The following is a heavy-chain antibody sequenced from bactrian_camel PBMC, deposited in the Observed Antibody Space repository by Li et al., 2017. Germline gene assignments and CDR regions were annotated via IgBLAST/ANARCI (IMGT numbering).Heavy chain of an antibody. J-gene: IGHJ6*01. CDR3: AKRLDVGCFLGPSTADFGY. V-gene: IGHV3S1*01. CDR2: TYTGGLST. D-gene: IGHD3*01. CDR1: GYTYSMNC. Sequence: VQLVESGGGSVQAGGALRLSCAASGYTYSMNCMGWFRQAPGKEREGVATTYTGGLSTTYADSVKGQFTISQDNAKNTIYLQMNSLKPEDTAMYYRAKRLDVGCFLGPSTADFGYWGQGTQVT.